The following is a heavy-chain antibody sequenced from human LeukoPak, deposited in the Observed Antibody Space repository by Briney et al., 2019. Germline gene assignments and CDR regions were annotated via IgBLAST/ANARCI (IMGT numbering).Heavy chain of an antibody. CDR3: ARLGYCSGGSCYENQHYYYGMDV. CDR1: GFTFSSYS. D-gene: IGHD2-15*01. J-gene: IGHJ6*02. V-gene: IGHV3-21*01. Sequence: SGGSLRLSCAASGFTFSSYSMNWVRQAPGKGLEWVSSISSSGSYIYYADSVKGRFTISRDNAKNSLYLQMNSLRAEDTAVYYCARLGYCSGGSCYENQHYYYGMDVWGQGTTVTVSS. CDR2: ISSSGSYI.